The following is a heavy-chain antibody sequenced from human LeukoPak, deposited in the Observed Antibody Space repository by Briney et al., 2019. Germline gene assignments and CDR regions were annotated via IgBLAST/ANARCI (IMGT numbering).Heavy chain of an antibody. CDR1: RGTYISYA. J-gene: IGHJ6*04. CDR2: IIPIFGTA. Sequence: ASVKDSCKASRGTYISYAISWVGQPPGQGRDGMGGIIPIFGTANYAQKFQGRVTITADESTSTAYLEVSSLRSEDTAVYCCARGVENYYYGMDVWGKGTTVTVSS. V-gene: IGHV1-69*13. CDR3: ARGVENYYYGMDV.